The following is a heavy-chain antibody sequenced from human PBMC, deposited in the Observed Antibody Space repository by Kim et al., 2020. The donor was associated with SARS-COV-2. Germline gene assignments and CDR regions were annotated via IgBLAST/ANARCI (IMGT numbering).Heavy chain of an antibody. J-gene: IGHJ6*02. CDR3: ARASGGRYPPPYNYNGMDV. V-gene: IGHV3-11*05. CDR2: ISSSSSYI. Sequence: GGSLRLSCEVSGFIFSDYFMTWIRQAPGKGLEWVSHISSSSSYIDYADSVKGRFTISRDNAKNTLFLQMDNLRDEDTAMYICARASGGRYPPPYNYNGMDVWGQGTTVTVSS. D-gene: IGHD6-19*01. CDR1: GFIFSDYF.